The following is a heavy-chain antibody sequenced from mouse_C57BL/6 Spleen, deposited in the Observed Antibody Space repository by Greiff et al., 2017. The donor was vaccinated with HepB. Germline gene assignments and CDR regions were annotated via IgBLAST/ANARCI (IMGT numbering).Heavy chain of an antibody. J-gene: IGHJ2*01. D-gene: IGHD3-2*02. CDR2: IYPGDGDT. CDR1: GYAFSSSW. Sequence: QVQLQQSGPELVKPGASVKISCKASGYAFSSSWMNWVKQRPGKGLEWIGRIYPGDGDTNYNGKFKGKATLTADKSSSTAYMQLSSLTSEDSAVYFCARSRSGRGYFDYWGQGTTLTVSS. V-gene: IGHV1-82*01. CDR3: ARSRSGRGYFDY.